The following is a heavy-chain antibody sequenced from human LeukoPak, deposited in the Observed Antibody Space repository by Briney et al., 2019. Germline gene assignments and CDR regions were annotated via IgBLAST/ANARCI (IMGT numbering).Heavy chain of an antibody. CDR1: GGSISGSY. CDR2: MYNSGST. J-gene: IGHJ4*02. V-gene: IGHV4-59*01. D-gene: IGHD4-17*01. Sequence: SETLSLTCTVSGGSISGSYWGWIRQPPGKGLEWIAYMYNSGSTNYNPSLKSRVTISIEPSKNQFSLKLSSLTAADTAIYYCARGIESYGDYGYWGQGILVTVSS. CDR3: ARGIESYGDYGY.